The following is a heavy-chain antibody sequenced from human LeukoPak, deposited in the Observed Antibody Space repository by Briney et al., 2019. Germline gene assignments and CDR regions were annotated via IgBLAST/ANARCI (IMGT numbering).Heavy chain of an antibody. CDR3: ASQDCSSTSCYRGTGY. CDR2: INPNSGGT. J-gene: IGHJ4*02. V-gene: IGHV1-2*02. Sequence: ASVTVSCKASGYTFTGYYMHWVRQAPGQGLEWMGWINPNSGGTNYAQKFQGRVTMTSDTSISTAYMELSRLRSDDTAVDYCASQDCSSTSCYRGTGYWGQGTLVTVSS. CDR1: GYTFTGYY. D-gene: IGHD2-2*02.